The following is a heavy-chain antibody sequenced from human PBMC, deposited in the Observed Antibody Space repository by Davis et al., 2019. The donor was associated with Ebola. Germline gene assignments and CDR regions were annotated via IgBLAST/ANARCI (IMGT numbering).Heavy chain of an antibody. CDR1: GFTFSNAW. J-gene: IGHJ5*02. Sequence: GESLKISCAASGFTFSNAWMNWVRQAPGKGLEWVGLIKNKTDGGTTDYAAPVKGRFTISRDDSKNTLYLQMNTLKTEDTAVYYCTTIRTGYFNLWGHGTLVTVSS. D-gene: IGHD3-9*01. CDR2: IKNKTDGGTT. CDR3: TTIRTGYFNL. V-gene: IGHV3-15*07.